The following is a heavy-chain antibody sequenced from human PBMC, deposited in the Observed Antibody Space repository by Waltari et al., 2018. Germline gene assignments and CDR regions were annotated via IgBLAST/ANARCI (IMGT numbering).Heavy chain of an antibody. D-gene: IGHD6-25*01. J-gene: IGHJ3*02. CDR2: ISSSSTYI. CDR3: AREGSDGYAFDI. Sequence: EVQLVESGGGLVKPGGSRRLSGAASGCPFSTYSMNWVRQAPGKGLEWVSSISSSSTYIYYADSVKGRFTISRDNAKNSLYLQMNSLRAEDTAVYYCAREGSDGYAFDIWGQGTMVTVSS. V-gene: IGHV3-21*02. CDR1: GCPFSTYS.